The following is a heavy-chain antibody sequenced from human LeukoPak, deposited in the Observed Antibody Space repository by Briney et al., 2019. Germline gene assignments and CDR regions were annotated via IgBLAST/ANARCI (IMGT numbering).Heavy chain of an antibody. V-gene: IGHV3-48*03. Sequence: QPGGSLRLSCAASGFTFSSYEMNWVRQAPGKGLEWVSYISSSGSTIYYADSVKGRFTISRDNAKNSLYLQMNSLRAEDTAVYYCARDSGFGELVDYDYWGQGTLVTVSS. D-gene: IGHD3-10*01. J-gene: IGHJ4*02. CDR3: ARDSGFGELVDYDY. CDR1: GFTFSSYE. CDR2: ISSSGSTI.